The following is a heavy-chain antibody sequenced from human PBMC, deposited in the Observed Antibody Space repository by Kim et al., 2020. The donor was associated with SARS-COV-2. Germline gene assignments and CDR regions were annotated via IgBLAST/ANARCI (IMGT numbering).Heavy chain of an antibody. CDR2: IWYDGSNK. J-gene: IGHJ6*02. Sequence: GGSLRLSCAASGFTFSSYAMHWVRQAPGKGLEWVAVIWYDGSNKYYADSVKGRFTISRDNSKNTLYLQMNSLRAEDTAVYYCAKEQIGYYDFWSGRNYYGMDVWGQGTTVTVSS. CDR3: AKEQIGYYDFWSGRNYYGMDV. D-gene: IGHD3-3*01. V-gene: IGHV3-33*06. CDR1: GFTFSSYA.